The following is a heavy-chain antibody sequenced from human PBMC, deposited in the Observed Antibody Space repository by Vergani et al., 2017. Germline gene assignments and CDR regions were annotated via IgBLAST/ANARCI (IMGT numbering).Heavy chain of an antibody. CDR2: ISSSSSYI. D-gene: IGHD3-9*01. Sequence: EVQLVESGGGLVKPGGSLRLSCAASGFTFSSYSMNWVRQAPGKGLEWVSSISSSSSYIYYADSVKGRFTISRDNAKNSLYLQMNSLRAEDTAVYYCARDLRYFGAYYMDVWGKGTTVTVSS. J-gene: IGHJ6*03. V-gene: IGHV3-21*01. CDR3: ARDLRYFGAYYMDV. CDR1: GFTFSSYS.